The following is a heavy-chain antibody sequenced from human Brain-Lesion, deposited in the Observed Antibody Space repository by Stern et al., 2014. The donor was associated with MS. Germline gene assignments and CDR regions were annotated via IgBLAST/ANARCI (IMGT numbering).Heavy chain of an antibody. V-gene: IGHV3-74*02. Sequence: EVQLVESGGSLVQTGGSLRLSCAASGFNFSSYRMHWVRHFPEKGLFWVSQINRDGSDTSYAASVKGRFSISRDNIRNMLYLRMTSLRAEDTAVYYCARGVGDYWGQGARVTVSS. CDR2: INRDGSDT. CDR3: ARGVGDY. CDR1: GFNFSSYR. J-gene: IGHJ4*02. D-gene: IGHD3-16*01.